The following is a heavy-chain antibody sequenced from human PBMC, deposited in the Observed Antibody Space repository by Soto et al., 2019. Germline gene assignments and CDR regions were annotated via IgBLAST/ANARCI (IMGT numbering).Heavy chain of an antibody. CDR1: GFTVSSNY. J-gene: IGHJ6*02. D-gene: IGHD5-18*01. CDR3: AREGGYSYGLGPMDV. Sequence: GGSLRLSCAASGFTVSSNYMSWVRQAPGKGLEWVSVIYSGGSTYYADSVKGRFTISRDNSKNTLYLQMNSLRAEDTAVYYCAREGGYSYGLGPMDVWGQGTTVPVSS. V-gene: IGHV3-66*01. CDR2: IYSGGST.